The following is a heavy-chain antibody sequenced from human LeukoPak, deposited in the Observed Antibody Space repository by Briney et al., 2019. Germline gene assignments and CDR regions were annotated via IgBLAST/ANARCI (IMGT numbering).Heavy chain of an antibody. CDR3: AKDPREGMITFGGVIVDY. D-gene: IGHD3-16*02. CDR2: IRCGGSNK. CDR1: GFTFSSYG. V-gene: IGHV3-30*02. J-gene: IGHJ4*02. Sequence: GGSLRLSCAASGFTFSSYGMHWVREAPGKGLEWVAFIRCGGSNKYYADSVKGRFTISRDNSENTLYLQMNGLRAEDTAVYSCAKDPREGMITFGGVIVDYWGQGTLVTVSS.